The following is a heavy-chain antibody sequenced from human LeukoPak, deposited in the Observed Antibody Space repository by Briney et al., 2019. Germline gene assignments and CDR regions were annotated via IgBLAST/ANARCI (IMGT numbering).Heavy chain of an antibody. CDR1: GGSISSYY. Sequence: SETLSLTCTVSGGSISSYYWSWIRQPPGKGLEWIGEINHSGSTNYNPSLKSRVTISVDKSKNQFSLKLSSVTAADTAVYYCAEITDWFDPWGQGTLVTVSS. J-gene: IGHJ5*02. V-gene: IGHV4-59*12. CDR2: INHSGST. CDR3: AEITDWFDP.